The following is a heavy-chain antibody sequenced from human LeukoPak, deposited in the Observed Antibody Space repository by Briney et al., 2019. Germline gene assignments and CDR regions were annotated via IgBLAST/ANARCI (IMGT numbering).Heavy chain of an antibody. Sequence: GGSLRLSCAASGFTVSSNYMSWVRQAPGKGLEWVSVIYSGGSTYYADSVKGRFTISRDNAKNSLYLQMNSLRAEDTAVYYCARDLDGSGSYYDYWGQGTLVTVSS. CDR3: ARDLDGSGSYYDY. CDR2: IYSGGST. J-gene: IGHJ4*02. D-gene: IGHD3-10*01. V-gene: IGHV3-66*01. CDR1: GFTVSSNY.